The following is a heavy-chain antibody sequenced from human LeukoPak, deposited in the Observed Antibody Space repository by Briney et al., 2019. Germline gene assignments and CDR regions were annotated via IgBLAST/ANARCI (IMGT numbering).Heavy chain of an antibody. J-gene: IGHJ4*02. D-gene: IGHD6-19*01. CDR1: GGSISNYY. CDR2: IYYSGST. Sequence: SETLSLTCTVSGGSISNYYWCWIRQPPGKGLEWIGYIYYSGSTNSNPSLKSRVTISLDTSKNQFSLRLRFVAAADTAVYYCATLPIAVAGTNYFSFDSWGQGTLVTVSS. CDR3: ATLPIAVAGTNYFSFDS. V-gene: IGHV4-59*08.